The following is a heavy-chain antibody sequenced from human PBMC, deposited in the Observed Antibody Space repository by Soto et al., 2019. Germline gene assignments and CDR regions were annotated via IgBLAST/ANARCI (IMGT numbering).Heavy chain of an antibody. CDR3: ATVSAWQFYFFMDV. D-gene: IGHD6-19*01. CDR2: MNPNSGDT. CDR1: GYTFTNYD. J-gene: IGHJ6*03. Sequence: QVQLVQSGAEVKKPGASVKVSCKASGYTFTNYDINWVRQATGQGLEWMGWMNPNSGDTGYAQNFQGRVTMTRNTSISTAYMELSSLRSXXXAXYYCATVSAWQFYFFMDVWGKGTTVTVSS. V-gene: IGHV1-8*01.